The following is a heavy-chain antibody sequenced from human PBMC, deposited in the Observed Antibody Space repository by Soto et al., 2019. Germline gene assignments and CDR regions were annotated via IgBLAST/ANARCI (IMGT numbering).Heavy chain of an antibody. D-gene: IGHD2-15*01. CDR1: GGTFSSYA. CDR3: ARGGVVAPTFVFAP. CDR2: IIPIFGTA. V-gene: IGHV1-69*01. Sequence: SVKGACKAAGGTFSSYAISWVGQAPGQGLEWMGGIIPIFGTANYAQKFQGRVTITADESTSTAYMELSSLRSEDTAVYYCARGGVVAPTFVFAPWGQGTLVTVSA. J-gene: IGHJ5*02.